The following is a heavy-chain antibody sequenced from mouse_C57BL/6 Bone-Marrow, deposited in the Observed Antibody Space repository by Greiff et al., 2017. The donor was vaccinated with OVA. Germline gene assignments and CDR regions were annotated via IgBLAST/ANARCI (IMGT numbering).Heavy chain of an antibody. CDR1: GYTFTDYY. Sequence: EVQLQQSGPVLVKPGASVKMSCKASGYTFTDYYMNWVKQSHGKSLEWIGVINPYNGGTSYNQKFKGKATLTVDKSSSTAYMELNSLTSEDSAVYYCARGANWYYFDYWGQGTTLTVSS. V-gene: IGHV1-19*01. CDR2: INPYNGGT. J-gene: IGHJ2*01. CDR3: ARGANWYYFDY. D-gene: IGHD4-1*01.